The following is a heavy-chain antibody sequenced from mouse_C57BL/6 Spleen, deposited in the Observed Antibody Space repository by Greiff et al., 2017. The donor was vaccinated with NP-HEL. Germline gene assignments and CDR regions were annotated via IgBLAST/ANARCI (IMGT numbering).Heavy chain of an antibody. CDR2: IDPETGGT. V-gene: IGHV1-15*01. CDR3: TRYSITTVYYFDD. CDR1: GYTFTDYE. Sequence: QVQLQQSGAELVRPGASVTLSCKASGYTFTDYEMHWVKQTPVHGLEWIGAIDPETGGTAYNQKFKGKAILTADKSSSTAYMELRSLTSEDSAVYYCTRYSITTVYYFDDWGQGTTLTVSS. D-gene: IGHD1-1*01. J-gene: IGHJ2*01.